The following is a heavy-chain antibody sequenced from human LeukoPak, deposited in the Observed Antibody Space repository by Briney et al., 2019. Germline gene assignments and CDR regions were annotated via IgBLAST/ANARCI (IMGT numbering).Heavy chain of an antibody. CDR1: GFTFNNYA. CDR3: AVDSSGYYYGIDDAFDI. J-gene: IGHJ3*02. D-gene: IGHD3-22*01. Sequence: GGSLRLSCAASGFTFNNYAMSWVRQAPGKGLEWVSTISGSGDSTHYADSVKGRFTISRDNSKNTLYLQMNSLRAEDTAVYYCAVDSSGYYYGIDDAFDIWGQGTMVTVSS. CDR2: ISGSGDST. V-gene: IGHV3-23*01.